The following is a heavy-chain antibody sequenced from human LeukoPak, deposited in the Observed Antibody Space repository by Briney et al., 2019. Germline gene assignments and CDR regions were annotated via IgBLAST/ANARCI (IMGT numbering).Heavy chain of an antibody. J-gene: IGHJ4*02. V-gene: IGHV4-39*01. Sequence: PSETLSLTCTVSGGSISSSSYYWGWIRQPPGKGLEGIGSIYYSGSTYYNPSLKSRVTISVDTSKNQFSLKLSSVTAADTAVYYCARHGYSYGSDYWGQGTLVTVSS. D-gene: IGHD5-18*01. CDR2: IYYSGST. CDR1: GGSISSSSYY. CDR3: ARHGYSYGSDY.